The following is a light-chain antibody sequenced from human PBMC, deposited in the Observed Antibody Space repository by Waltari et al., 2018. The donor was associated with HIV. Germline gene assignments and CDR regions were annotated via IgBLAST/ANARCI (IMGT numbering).Light chain of an antibody. Sequence: QSVLTQPPSVSVAAGQRVTLSCTRSSSNLGGGYDIHRYQQLPGTAPKLLIYGNSNRPSGVPDRFSGSKSGTSASLAITGLQAEDEADYYCQSYDSSLSGPRVFGTGTKVTVL. V-gene: IGLV1-40*01. CDR3: QSYDSSLSGPRV. CDR2: GNS. CDR1: SSNLGGGYD. J-gene: IGLJ1*01.